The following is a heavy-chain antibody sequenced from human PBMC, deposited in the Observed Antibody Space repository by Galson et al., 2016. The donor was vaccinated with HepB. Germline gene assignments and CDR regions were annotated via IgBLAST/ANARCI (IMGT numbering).Heavy chain of an antibody. CDR2: INPNVGST. CDR1: GYTFTAYF. V-gene: IGHV1-46*01. J-gene: IGHJ6*02. Sequence: SVKVSCKASGYTFTAYFISWVRQAPGQGLEWMGFINPNVGSTTFAQKFQDRVTMTRDTSTSTVFMELSSLRSEDTAVYFCARGDLNYYYALDVWGQGTTVTVSS. D-gene: IGHD3-3*01. CDR3: ARGDLNYYYALDV.